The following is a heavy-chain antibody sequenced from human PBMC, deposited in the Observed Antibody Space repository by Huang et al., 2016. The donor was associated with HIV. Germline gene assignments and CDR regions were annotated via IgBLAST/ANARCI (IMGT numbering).Heavy chain of an antibody. CDR2: INHAGVP. CDR3: AREIMISFGGPFDS. Sequence: QVQLEQWGAGLLKPSETLSLTCAVYGGSFSGFFWNWIRQSPGKGLEWIGQINHAGVPAYNPSLKSRATISVDTSKNQFSLKLTSVTAADTAIYYCAREIMISFGGPFDSWGHGNLVTVSS. CDR1: GGSFSGFF. J-gene: IGHJ5*01. D-gene: IGHD3-16*01. V-gene: IGHV4-34*02.